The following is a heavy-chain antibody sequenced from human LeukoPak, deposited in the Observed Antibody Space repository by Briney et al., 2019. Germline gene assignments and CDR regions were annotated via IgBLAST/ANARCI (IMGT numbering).Heavy chain of an antibody. D-gene: IGHD6-19*01. Sequence: GRSLRLSCAASEFTFSSYGLHWVRQAPDKGLEWVAVISYDGSNKYYADSVKGRFTISRDNSKNTLFLQMNSLRAEDTAVYYCARDQAVASAFDMWGQGTMVTVSS. V-gene: IGHV3-30*04. J-gene: IGHJ3*02. CDR3: ARDQAVASAFDM. CDR1: EFTFSSYG. CDR2: ISYDGSNK.